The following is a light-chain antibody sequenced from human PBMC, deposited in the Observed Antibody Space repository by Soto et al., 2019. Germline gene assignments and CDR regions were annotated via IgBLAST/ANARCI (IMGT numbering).Light chain of an antibody. V-gene: IGLV2-11*01. CDR1: ISDVGGYEF. CDR2: DVS. Sequence: QSALTQPRSLSGSPGQSVTVSCTGTISDVGGYEFVSWYQQHPGKAPKLMIYDVSKRPSGVPDRFSGSKSGNTASLTISGLQTEDEAVYFCCSYAGTYVYVFGTGTKVTVL. CDR3: CSYAGTYVYV. J-gene: IGLJ1*01.